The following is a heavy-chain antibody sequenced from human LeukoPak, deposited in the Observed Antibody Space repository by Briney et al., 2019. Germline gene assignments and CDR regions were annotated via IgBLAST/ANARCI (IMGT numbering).Heavy chain of an antibody. Sequence: GRSLRLSCAASGFTFDDYAMHWVRQAPGKGLEWVSGVSWNNNNIGYADSVKGRFTISRDNAKNSLYLQMNSLRAEDTAVYYCARAITIFGVAPEAFDYWGQGTLVTVSS. J-gene: IGHJ4*02. D-gene: IGHD3-3*01. V-gene: IGHV3-9*01. CDR2: VSWNNNNI. CDR1: GFTFDDYA. CDR3: ARAITIFGVAPEAFDY.